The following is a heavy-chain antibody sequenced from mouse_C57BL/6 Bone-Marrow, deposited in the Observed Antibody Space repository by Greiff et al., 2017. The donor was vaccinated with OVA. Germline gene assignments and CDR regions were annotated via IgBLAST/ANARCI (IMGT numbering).Heavy chain of an antibody. CDR3: TKGWGTVGSFDV. Sequence: VQLKQSGAELVRPGASVKLSCKASGFNIKDAYMHWVKQRPEQGLEWIGWIAPENGDTEYASKFQGKATITADTSSNTADLQLSSLTSEDTAVYYCTKGWGTVGSFDVWGTGTTVTVSS. CDR1: GFNIKDAY. J-gene: IGHJ1*03. D-gene: IGHD1-1*01. V-gene: IGHV14-4*01. CDR2: IAPENGDT.